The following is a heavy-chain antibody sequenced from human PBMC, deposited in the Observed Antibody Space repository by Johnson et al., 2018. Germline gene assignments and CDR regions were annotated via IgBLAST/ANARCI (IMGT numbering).Heavy chain of an antibody. Sequence: VQLVQSGGGLVQPGGSLRLSCAASGFAFSSYHIHWVRQAAGRGLEWVSTIDSAGDTYYPGSVKGRFTISRDNAKNSLYLQMNSLRAGDTGVYYCARGSGDYQHGMDVWGQGTTVTVSS. CDR3: ARGSGDYQHGMDV. D-gene: IGHD4-17*01. V-gene: IGHV3-13*01. CDR1: GFAFSSYH. J-gene: IGHJ6*02. CDR2: IDSAGDT.